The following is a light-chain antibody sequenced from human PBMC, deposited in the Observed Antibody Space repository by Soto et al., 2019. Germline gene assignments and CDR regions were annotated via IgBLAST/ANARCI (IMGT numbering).Light chain of an antibody. CDR2: AAS. Sequence: DIQLTQSPSFLSASVGDRVTITCRASQGISSYLAWYQQKPGKAPKLLIYAASTLQSGVPSRFSGSGSGTEFTLTISSLQPEEFATYYCQQPNSYPRTFGQGTKVEIK. CDR1: QGISSY. V-gene: IGKV1-9*01. CDR3: QQPNSYPRT. J-gene: IGKJ1*01.